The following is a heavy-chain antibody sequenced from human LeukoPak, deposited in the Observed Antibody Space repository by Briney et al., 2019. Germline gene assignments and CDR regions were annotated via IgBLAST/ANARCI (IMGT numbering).Heavy chain of an antibody. V-gene: IGHV3-11*04. D-gene: IGHD3-22*01. CDR1: GGSISSSSHY. Sequence: LSLTCTVSGGSISSSSHYWGWIRQSPGKGLEWVSYISSSGSTIYYADSVKGRFTISRDNAKNSLYLQMNSLRAEDTAVYYCLAHDSSSYYVTSLDYWGQGTLVTVAS. J-gene: IGHJ4*02. CDR3: LAHDSSSYYVTSLDY. CDR2: ISSSGSTI.